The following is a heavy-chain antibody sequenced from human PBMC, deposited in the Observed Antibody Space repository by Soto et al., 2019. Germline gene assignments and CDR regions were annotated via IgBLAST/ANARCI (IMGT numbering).Heavy chain of an antibody. Sequence: GGSLRLSCAASGFVYRTYAMHWVRLSPGKGLEWVALIWNDGSKKYYVDSVKGRFTISRDNSQNTLNLQMDSLRAEDTAVYFCVRGIPFQYSNNWLHWYFDLWGRGAQVTVSS. D-gene: IGHD1-1*01. CDR2: IWNDGSKK. V-gene: IGHV3-33*01. CDR3: VRGIPFQYSNNWLHWYFDL. J-gene: IGHJ2*01. CDR1: GFVYRTYA.